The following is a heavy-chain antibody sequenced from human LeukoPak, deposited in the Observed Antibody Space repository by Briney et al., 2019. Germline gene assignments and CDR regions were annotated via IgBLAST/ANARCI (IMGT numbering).Heavy chain of an antibody. CDR2: IYYSGST. D-gene: IGHD3-10*01. CDR1: GGSISSSSYY. V-gene: IGHV4-39*01. CDR3: ARSDYYGSGSYENWFDP. Sequence: SETLSLTCTVSGGSISSSSYYWGWIRQPPGKGLEWIGSIYYSGSTYYNPSLKSRVTISVDTSKNQFSLKLSSVTAADTAVYYCARSDYYGSGSYENWFDPWGQGTLVTVSS. J-gene: IGHJ5*02.